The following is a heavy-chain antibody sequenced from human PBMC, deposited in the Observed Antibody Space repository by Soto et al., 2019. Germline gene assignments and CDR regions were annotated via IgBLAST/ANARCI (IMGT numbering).Heavy chain of an antibody. Sequence: SETLSLTCTVSGGSISSGGYYWSWIRQHPGKGLEWIGYIYYSGSTYYNPSLKSRVTISVDTSKNQFSLKLSSVTAADTAVYYCARLPSSWSYYFVYWGQGTLVTSPQ. V-gene: IGHV4-31*03. CDR2: IYYSGST. CDR1: GGSISSGGYY. D-gene: IGHD6-13*01. CDR3: ARLPSSWSYYFVY. J-gene: IGHJ4*02.